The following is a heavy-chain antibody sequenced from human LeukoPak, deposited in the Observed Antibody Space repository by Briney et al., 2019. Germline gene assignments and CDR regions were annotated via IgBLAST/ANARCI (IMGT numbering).Heavy chain of an antibody. V-gene: IGHV3-53*01. CDR2: IYTGGTT. CDR1: GFTVRTNY. D-gene: IGHD6-25*01. CDR3: ARAGSADSFDY. Sequence: GGSLRLSCAVSGFTVRTNYMTWVRQAPGKGLEWVSLIYTGGTTYYADSVRGQFTISRDNSKNTLYLQMNSLRAEDTAVYYCARAGSADSFDYWGQGTLVTVSS. J-gene: IGHJ4*02.